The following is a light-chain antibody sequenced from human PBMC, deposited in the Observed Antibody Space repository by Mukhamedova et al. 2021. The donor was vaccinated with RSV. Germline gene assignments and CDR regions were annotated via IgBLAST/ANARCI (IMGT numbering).Light chain of an antibody. J-gene: IGKJ2*01. V-gene: IGKV3-20*01. CDR3: QQYGTSPYT. CDR2: DSS. Sequence: HGQAPTLLIYDSSSRATGIPDRFSGSGSGTDFALTISRLEPEDFAGYWCQQYGTSPYTFGQGTKLEIK.